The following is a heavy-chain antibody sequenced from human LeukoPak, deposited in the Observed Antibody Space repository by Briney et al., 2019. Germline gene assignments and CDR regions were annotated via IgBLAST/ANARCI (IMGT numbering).Heavy chain of an antibody. CDR3: ARDGV. J-gene: IGHJ6*04. Sequence: SETLSLTCTVSGYPISSGYYWSWLRQPPGKGLEWIGSIYYSGSTYYNPSLKSRVTISVDTSKNQFSLKLSSVTAADTAVYYCARDGVWGKGTTVTVSS. CDR1: GYPISSGYY. CDR2: IYYSGST. V-gene: IGHV4-38-2*02.